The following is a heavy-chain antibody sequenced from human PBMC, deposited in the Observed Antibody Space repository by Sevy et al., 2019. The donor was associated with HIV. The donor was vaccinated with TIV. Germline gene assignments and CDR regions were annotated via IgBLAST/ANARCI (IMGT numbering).Heavy chain of an antibody. CDR1: GYTFTSYA. CDR3: ARDREYYYDSSGYYYYYGMDV. Sequence: ASVKVSCKASGYTFTSYAMHWVRQAPGQRLEWMGWINAGNGNTKYPQKFQGRVTITRDTSASTAYMELSSLRSEDTAVYYCARDREYYYDSSGYYYYYGMDVWGQGTTVTVSS. J-gene: IGHJ6*02. CDR2: INAGNGNT. D-gene: IGHD3-22*01. V-gene: IGHV1-3*01.